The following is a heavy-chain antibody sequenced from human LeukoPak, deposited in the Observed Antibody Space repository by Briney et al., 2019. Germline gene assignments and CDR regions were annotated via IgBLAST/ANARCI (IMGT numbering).Heavy chain of an antibody. CDR2: IIPIFGTA. V-gene: IGHV1-69*13. Sequence: ASVKVSCKASGYTFTSYGISWVRQAPGQGLEWMGGIIPIFGTANYAQKFQGRVTITADESTSTAYMELSSLRSEDTAVYYCARGFTIFGVVTGPGYYGMDVWGQGTTVTVSS. CDR1: GYTFTSYG. D-gene: IGHD3-3*01. J-gene: IGHJ6*02. CDR3: ARGFTIFGVVTGPGYYGMDV.